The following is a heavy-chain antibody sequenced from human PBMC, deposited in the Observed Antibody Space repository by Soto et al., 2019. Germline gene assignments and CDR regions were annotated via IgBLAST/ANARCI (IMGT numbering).Heavy chain of an antibody. J-gene: IGHJ4*02. Sequence: PGGSLRLSRAASGFTFNHYAMTWVRQAPGKGLEWVSAISGGGDTTSYADSVKGRFTVSRDGSKNTLYLQMSSLRAEDTALYYCAKGRGGSGSLTPRVDFWGQGT. CDR1: GFTFNHYA. D-gene: IGHD3-10*01. V-gene: IGHV3-23*01. CDR3: AKGRGGSGSLTPRVDF. CDR2: ISGGGDTT.